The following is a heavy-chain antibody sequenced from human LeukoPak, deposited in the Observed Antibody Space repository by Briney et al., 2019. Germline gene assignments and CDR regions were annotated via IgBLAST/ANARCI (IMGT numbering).Heavy chain of an antibody. CDR2: ISYDGSNK. D-gene: IGHD1-26*01. CDR1: GFTFSSYG. Sequence: GGSLRLSCAASGFTFSSYGMHWVRQAPGKGLEWVAVISYDGSNKYYADSVKGRFTISRDNSKNTLYLQMNSLRAEDTAVYYCANQETGATALDYWGQGTLGNVSS. V-gene: IGHV3-30*18. CDR3: ANQETGATALDY. J-gene: IGHJ4*02.